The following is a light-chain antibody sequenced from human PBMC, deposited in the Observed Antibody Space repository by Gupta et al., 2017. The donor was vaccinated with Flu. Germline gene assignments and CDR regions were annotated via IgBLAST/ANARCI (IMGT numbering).Light chain of an antibody. J-gene: IGLJ3*02. V-gene: IGLV2-23*01. Sequence: QSALTPPALVSGSPGPSIHILCIGTNSDVWNYNLFSWYQQHPGKAPKLMIYEGSKRPSGVSNRFSGSKSGNTASLTISGLQAEDGADYYCCSYAGGSTWVFGGGTKLTVL. CDR3: CSYAGGSTWV. CDR1: NSDVWNYNL. CDR2: EGS.